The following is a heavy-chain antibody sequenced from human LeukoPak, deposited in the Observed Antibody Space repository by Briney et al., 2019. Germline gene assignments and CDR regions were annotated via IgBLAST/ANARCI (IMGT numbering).Heavy chain of an antibody. D-gene: IGHD2-2*01. Sequence: SETLSLTCAVYGGSFSGYYWSWIRQPPGKGLEWIGEINHSGSTNYNPSLKSRVTISVDTSKNQFSLKLSSVTAADTAVYYCARNLRYCSSTSCSRGLYYYYYMDVWGKGTTVTVSS. CDR1: GGSFSGYY. CDR3: ARNLRYCSSTSCSRGLYYYYYMDV. CDR2: INHSGST. V-gene: IGHV4-34*01. J-gene: IGHJ6*03.